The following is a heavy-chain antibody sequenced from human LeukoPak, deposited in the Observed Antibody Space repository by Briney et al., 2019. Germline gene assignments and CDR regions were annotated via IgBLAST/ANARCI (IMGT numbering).Heavy chain of an antibody. CDR3: AKRDLDHGANDH. D-gene: IGHD4-17*01. CDR2: ISNNGGST. J-gene: IGHJ4*02. Sequence: GGSLRLSCAASGFTFSSYAMSWVRQAPGKGLEWVSVISNNGGSTYYADSVKGRFTISRDNSKNTLYLQMNSLRAEDTAVYYCAKRDLDHGANDHWRQGTLVTVSS. V-gene: IGHV3-23*01. CDR1: GFTFSSYA.